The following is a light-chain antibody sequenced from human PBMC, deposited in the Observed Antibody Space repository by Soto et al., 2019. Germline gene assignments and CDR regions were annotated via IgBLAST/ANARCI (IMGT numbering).Light chain of an antibody. CDR1: SSDVGGYKY. Sequence: QSALTQPPSASGSPGQSVTISCTGTSSDVGGYKYVSWYQQHPGKAPKLMIYEVSKWPSGVPDRFSGYKSGNTASLTVSGLQAEDEADYYCSSYAGSNHNWVFGGGTKLTVL. CDR3: SSYAGSNHNWV. CDR2: EVS. J-gene: IGLJ3*02. V-gene: IGLV2-8*01.